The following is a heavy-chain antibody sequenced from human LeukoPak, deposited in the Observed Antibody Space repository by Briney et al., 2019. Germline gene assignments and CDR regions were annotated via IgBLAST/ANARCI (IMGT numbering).Heavy chain of an antibody. D-gene: IGHD6-13*01. V-gene: IGHV1-2*02. Sequence: ASVKVSCKASGGTFSSYAISWVRQAPGQGLEWMGWINPNSGGTNYAQKFQGRVTMTRDTSISTAYMELSRLRSDDTAVYYCARDRMAAAHFDYWGQGTLVTVSS. CDR1: GGTFSSYA. CDR3: ARDRMAAAHFDY. CDR2: INPNSGGT. J-gene: IGHJ4*02.